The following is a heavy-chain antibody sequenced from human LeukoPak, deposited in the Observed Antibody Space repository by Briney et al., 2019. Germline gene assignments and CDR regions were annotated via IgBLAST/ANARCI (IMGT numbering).Heavy chain of an antibody. J-gene: IGHJ4*02. D-gene: IGHD3-22*01. CDR1: GYTFTSYY. V-gene: IGHV1-46*01. CDR3: ARDPLRLGYYDSSGYYADFDY. CDR2: INPSGGST. Sequence: ASVKVSCKASGYTFTSYYMHWVRQAPGQGLEWMGIINPSGGSTSYAQKFQGRVTMTRDTYTSTVYMELSSLRSEDTAVYYCARDPLRLGYYDSSGYYADFDYWGQGTLVTVSS.